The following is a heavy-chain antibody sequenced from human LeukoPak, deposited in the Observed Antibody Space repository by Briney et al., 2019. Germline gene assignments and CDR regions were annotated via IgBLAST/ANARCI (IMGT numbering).Heavy chain of an antibody. J-gene: IGHJ5*02. CDR3: AREGRYCSGGSCYDSWFDP. D-gene: IGHD2-15*01. CDR1: GYTFTSYD. V-gene: IGHV1-8*01. CDR2: MNPNSGDT. Sequence: ASVTVSCTASGYTFTSYDINWVRQATGQGLEWMGWMNPNSGDTGYAQKFQGRVTMTRDTSTSTVYMELSSLRSEDTAVYYCAREGRYCSGGSCYDSWFDPWGQGTLVTVSS.